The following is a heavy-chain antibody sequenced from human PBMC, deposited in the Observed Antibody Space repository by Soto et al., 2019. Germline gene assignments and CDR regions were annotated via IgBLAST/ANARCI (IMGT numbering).Heavy chain of an antibody. J-gene: IGHJ4*02. CDR1: GFTFSTYD. CDR3: AKRFGYSSGLFEY. V-gene: IGHV3-23*01. Sequence: EVQLLESGGGLVQPGGSLRLSCAASGFTFSTYDMIWVRQAPGKGLEWVSIISGSGGITYYGDSVKGRFTISRDNSKNTLDLQMNSLRAEDTAVYYCAKRFGYSSGLFEYWGRGTLVTVSS. D-gene: IGHD5-18*01. CDR2: ISGSGGIT.